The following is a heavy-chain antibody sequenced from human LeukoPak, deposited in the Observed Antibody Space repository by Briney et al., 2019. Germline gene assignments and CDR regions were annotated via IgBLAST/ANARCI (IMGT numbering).Heavy chain of an antibody. CDR1: GGSISSSSYY. D-gene: IGHD3-9*01. CDR3: ARSAVLRYFDWSFDP. V-gene: IGHV4-61*01. J-gene: IGHJ5*02. Sequence: SETLSLTCTVSGGSISSSSYYWSWIRQPPGKGLEWIGYIYYSGSTNYNPSLKSRVTISVDTSKNQFSLKLSSVTAADTAVYYCARSAVLRYFDWSFDPWGQGTLVTVSS. CDR2: IYYSGST.